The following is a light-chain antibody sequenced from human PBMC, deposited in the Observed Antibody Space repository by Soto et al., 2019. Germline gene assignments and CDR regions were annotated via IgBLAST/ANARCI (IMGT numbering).Light chain of an antibody. J-gene: IGKJ1*01. CDR2: DAS. CDR1: QSFSNR. Sequence: EILVTQFPATLSVSPGERATLSCRGRQSFSNRLAWYQQRPGQAPRLLIYDASTRATGVPARFSGSGSGTEFTLTISNLQSEDFAVYYCQQYNYWPRTFGQGTNVEIK. CDR3: QQYNYWPRT. V-gene: IGKV3-15*01.